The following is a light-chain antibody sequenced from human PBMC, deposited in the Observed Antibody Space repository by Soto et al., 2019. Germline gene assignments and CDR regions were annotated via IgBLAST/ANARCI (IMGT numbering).Light chain of an antibody. CDR2: AAS. J-gene: IGKJ2*01. Sequence: EIVLTQSPVTLSLSPGERATISCRASQSVSSVRLAWYQQKPGQAPRLLIYAASTRATGIPDRFSGSRSGTDFTLTISRLEPEDFAVYYCQQYGSSPLYTFGQGTKLEIK. CDR3: QQYGSSPLYT. CDR1: QSVSSVR. V-gene: IGKV3-20*01.